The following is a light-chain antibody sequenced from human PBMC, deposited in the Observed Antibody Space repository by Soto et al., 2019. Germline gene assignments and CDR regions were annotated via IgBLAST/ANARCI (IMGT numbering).Light chain of an antibody. Sequence: DIQMTQSPSSLSASVGDRDTITCRASQAIGSYLAWYQQKPGKVPKHLIYAAATLQPGVPSRFSGSGSGTDFILTISSLQPEDVTTYYCQNYHSAPRTFGQGTKVEIK. V-gene: IGKV1-27*01. CDR2: AAA. CDR1: QAIGSY. J-gene: IGKJ1*01. CDR3: QNYHSAPRT.